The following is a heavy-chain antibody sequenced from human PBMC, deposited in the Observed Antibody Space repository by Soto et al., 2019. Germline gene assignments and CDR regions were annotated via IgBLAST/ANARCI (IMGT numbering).Heavy chain of an antibody. J-gene: IGHJ4*02. CDR1: VFTFSSYE. Sequence: HPWGSLRLSCAASVFTFSSYEMNWVRQAPGKGLEWVSYISSSGSTIYYADSVKGRFTISRDNAKNSLYLQMNSLRAEDTAVYYCARGRWELLKRTDYYFDYWGQGTLATVSS. V-gene: IGHV3-48*03. D-gene: IGHD1-26*01. CDR2: ISSSGSTI. CDR3: ARGRWELLKRTDYYFDY.